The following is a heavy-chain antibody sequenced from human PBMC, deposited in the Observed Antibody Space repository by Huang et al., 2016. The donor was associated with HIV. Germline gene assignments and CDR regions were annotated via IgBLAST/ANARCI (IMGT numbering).Heavy chain of an antibody. Sequence: QLQLQESGPGLVKPSETLSLTCAVSGGSISSNAYYCGWLRQPPGKGLEWIGSFHKSGGTDYNPSLESRVPMSGDTSKNQFSLRLSSVTAADTAVYYCARERRDGYGMDVWGQGTTVTVSS. V-gene: IGHV4-39*01. CDR2: FHKSGGT. CDR1: GGSISSNAYY. J-gene: IGHJ6*02. D-gene: IGHD1-26*01. CDR3: ARERRDGYGMDV.